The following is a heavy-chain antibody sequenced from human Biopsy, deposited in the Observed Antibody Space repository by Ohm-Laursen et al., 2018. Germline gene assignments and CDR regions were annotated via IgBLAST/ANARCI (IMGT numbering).Heavy chain of an antibody. V-gene: IGHV3-23*01. Sequence: SLRLSCSASGFTFSSYAMSWVRQAPGKGLEWVSAIRSTGGSTYYANSVKGRFTISRDNSKNILFLQVNNLRAEDTAIYYCTKADDFWSPEGYYYYFSGMDVWGQRTTVTVSS. CDR1: GFTFSSYA. CDR2: IRSTGGST. D-gene: IGHD3-3*01. J-gene: IGHJ6*02. CDR3: TKADDFWSPEGYYYYFSGMDV.